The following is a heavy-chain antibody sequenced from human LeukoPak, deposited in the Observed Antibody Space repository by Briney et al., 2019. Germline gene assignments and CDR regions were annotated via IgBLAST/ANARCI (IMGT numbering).Heavy chain of an antibody. Sequence: GGSLRLSCAASGFTFSSYAMHWVRQAPGKGLEWVAVISYDGSNKYYADSVESRFTISRDNSKNTLYLQMNSLRAEDTAVYYCARDRGSSSWYADNWFDPWGQGTLVTVSS. J-gene: IGHJ5*02. CDR3: ARDRGSSSWYADNWFDP. V-gene: IGHV3-30-3*01. D-gene: IGHD6-13*01. CDR1: GFTFSSYA. CDR2: ISYDGSNK.